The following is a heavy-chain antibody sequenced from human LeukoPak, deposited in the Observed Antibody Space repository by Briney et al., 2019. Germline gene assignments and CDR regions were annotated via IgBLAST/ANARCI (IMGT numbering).Heavy chain of an antibody. V-gene: IGHV3-11*01. D-gene: IGHD2-2*01. CDR1: GFTFSDYY. CDR2: ISSSGSTV. J-gene: IGHJ4*02. CDR3: ARSIPAGNRR. Sequence: PGGSLRLSCAASGFTFSDYYMSWIRQAPGKGLEWVSYISSSGSTVDYADSVKGRFTISRDNAKNSLYLQVNSLRAEDTAVYYCARSIPAGNRRWGQGTLVTVSS.